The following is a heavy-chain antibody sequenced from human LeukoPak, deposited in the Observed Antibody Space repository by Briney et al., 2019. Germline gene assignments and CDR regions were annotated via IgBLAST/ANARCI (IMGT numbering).Heavy chain of an antibody. Sequence: PSETLSLTCTVSGGSISSSSYYWGWIRQPPGKGLEWIGTIYYSGSTFYNPSLQSRVTISVDTSKNQFSLKLRSVTAADTALYYCARATILRGPPFDYWGQGTLVTVSS. CDR3: ARATILRGPPFDY. CDR2: IYYSGST. D-gene: IGHD3-10*01. J-gene: IGHJ4*02. CDR1: GGSISSSSYY. V-gene: IGHV4-39*07.